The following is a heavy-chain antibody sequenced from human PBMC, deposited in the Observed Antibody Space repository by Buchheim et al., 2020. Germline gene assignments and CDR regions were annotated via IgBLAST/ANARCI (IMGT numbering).Heavy chain of an antibody. CDR3: AKGPLFYSFSGEPPHAFDI. J-gene: IGHJ3*02. CDR1: GFTFSSYG. CDR2: ISYDGSNK. V-gene: IGHV3-30*18. D-gene: IGHD3-10*01. Sequence: QVQLVESGGGVVQPGRSLRLSCAASGFTFSSYGMHWVRQAPGKGLEWVAVISYDGSNKYYADSVKGRFTISRDNSKNTLYLQMNSLRAEDTAVYYCAKGPLFYSFSGEPPHAFDIWGQGT.